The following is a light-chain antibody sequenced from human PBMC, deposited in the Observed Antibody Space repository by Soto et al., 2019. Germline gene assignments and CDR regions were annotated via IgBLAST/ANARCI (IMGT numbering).Light chain of an antibody. CDR3: QQANSIPFT. J-gene: IGKJ3*01. CDR1: QGISSW. V-gene: IGKV1-12*01. CDR2: AAS. Sequence: DIQMTHSPPSVSASVGDRVTITCRACQGISSWLACYQQKTVKAPKLLIYAASGLQSGVPSRFISSVSGEDFALTISSMQPKDFATDYCQQANSIPFTLDPRTKVDIK.